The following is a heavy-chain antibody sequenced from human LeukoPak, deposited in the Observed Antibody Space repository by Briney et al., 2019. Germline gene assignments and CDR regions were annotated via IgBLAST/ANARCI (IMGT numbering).Heavy chain of an antibody. J-gene: IGHJ4*02. D-gene: IGHD1-26*01. Sequence: GGSLRLSCAASGFTFSSYSMNWVRQAPGKGLEWVAVISYDGSNKYYADSVKGRFTISRDNSKNTLYLQMNSLRAEDTAVYYCARDGGGLWELIDYWGQGTLVTVSS. CDR1: GFTFSSYS. CDR2: ISYDGSNK. V-gene: IGHV3-30*03. CDR3: ARDGGGLWELIDY.